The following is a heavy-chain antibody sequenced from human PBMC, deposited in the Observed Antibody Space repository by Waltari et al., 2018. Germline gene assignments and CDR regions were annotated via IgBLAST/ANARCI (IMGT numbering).Heavy chain of an antibody. CDR2: IGPDGSGP. CDR3: ARDPGGSSWFHYFDY. CDR1: GFTFSSYY. Sequence: EVHLVESGGDLVQPGGSLRLSCAASGFTFSSYYMYWVRQVPGKGLMWVSRIGPDGSGPTSADSVKGRFTISRDNAKNTLYLQMNSLRAEDTAVYYCARDPGGSSWFHYFDYWGQGTLVTVSS. J-gene: IGHJ4*02. D-gene: IGHD6-13*01. V-gene: IGHV3-74*03.